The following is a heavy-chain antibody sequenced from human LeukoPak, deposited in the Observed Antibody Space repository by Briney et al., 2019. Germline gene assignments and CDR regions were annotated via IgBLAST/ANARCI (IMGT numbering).Heavy chain of an antibody. CDR3: ARANLDYYDSSGNGGDY. Sequence: GGSLRLSCAASGFTLSSYSMNWVRQAPGKGLEWVSSISSSSSYIYYADSVKGRFTISRDNAKNSLYLQMNSLRAEDTAVYYCARANLDYYDSSGNGGDYWGQGTLVTVSS. CDR2: ISSSSSYI. CDR1: GFTLSSYS. D-gene: IGHD3-22*01. V-gene: IGHV3-21*01. J-gene: IGHJ4*02.